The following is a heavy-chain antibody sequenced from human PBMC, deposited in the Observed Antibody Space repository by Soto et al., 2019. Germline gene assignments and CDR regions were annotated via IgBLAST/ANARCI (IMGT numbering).Heavy chain of an antibody. V-gene: IGHV4-39*01. CDR2: ISYSGNT. CDR3: ARLSSGWYEGYCDY. D-gene: IGHD6-19*01. CDR1: GGSISRNNYH. J-gene: IGHJ4*02. Sequence: QLQLQESGPGLVKPSETLSLTCTVSGGSISRNNYHWGWIRQPPGKGLEWIGSISYSGNTYYSPSPRRRPATSVDTSKSQFSLNLSSVTAAETAVYYCARLSSGWYEGYCDYWGQGILVTVSS.